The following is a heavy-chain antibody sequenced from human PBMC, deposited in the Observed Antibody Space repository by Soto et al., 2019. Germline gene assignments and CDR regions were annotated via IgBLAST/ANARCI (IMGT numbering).Heavy chain of an antibody. V-gene: IGHV4-59*01. D-gene: IGHD2-2*01. CDR1: GGSISGYY. CDR2: ISNTGNT. CDR3: ARDSAVGSSKRGFEY. J-gene: IGHJ4*02. Sequence: VQLQEPGPRLVSPWETLSLSCTVSGGSISGYYWNWFRQPPGRGLEWIGYISNTGNTNYNPSLKSRVSISVDTSKNQVSLNLRAVTAEDTALYYCARDSAVGSSKRGFEYWGQGTLVTVSS.